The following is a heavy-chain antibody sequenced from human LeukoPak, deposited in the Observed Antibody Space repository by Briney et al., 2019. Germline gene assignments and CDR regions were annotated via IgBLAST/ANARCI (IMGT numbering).Heavy chain of an antibody. CDR1: GGSMNNYY. J-gene: IGHJ4*02. D-gene: IGHD6-19*01. CDR2: IHYSGST. CDR3: ARWYSSGWAFDY. Sequence: PSETLSLTCTVSGGSMNNYYWNWIRQPPGKGLEWIGYIHYSGSTKYNPSLKSRVTISVDTSKNQFSLKLSSVTAADRAVYYCARWYSSGWAFDYWGQGTLVTVSS. V-gene: IGHV4-59*08.